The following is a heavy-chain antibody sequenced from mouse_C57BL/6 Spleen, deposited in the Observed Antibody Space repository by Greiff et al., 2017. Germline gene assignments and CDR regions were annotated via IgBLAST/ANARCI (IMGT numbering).Heavy chain of an antibody. D-gene: IGHD2-3*01. CDR2: ISYDGSN. J-gene: IGHJ1*03. Sequence: ESGPGLVKPSQSLSLTCSVTGYSITSGYYWNWIRQFPGNKLEWMGYISYDGSNNYNPSLKNRISITRDTSKNQFFLKLNSVTTEDTATYYCARVDGYGYFDVWGTGTTVTVSS. CDR1: GYSITSGYY. V-gene: IGHV3-6*01. CDR3: ARVDGYGYFDV.